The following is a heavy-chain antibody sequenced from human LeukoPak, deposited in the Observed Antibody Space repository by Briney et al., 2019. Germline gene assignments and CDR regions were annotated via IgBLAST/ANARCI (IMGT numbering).Heavy chain of an antibody. CDR2: IIADFDTT. CDR1: GFTFRSYA. D-gene: IGHD1-7*01. V-gene: IGHV3-23*01. Sequence: GGSLRLSCAASGFTFRSYAMSWVHQAPGKGLEWVSGIIADFDTTYYADSVRGRFTISRDHSKNTLYLQMNSLRAEDTAIYYCAQDGTTTRYNWFDSWGQGTLVTVSS. CDR3: AQDGTTTRYNWFDS. J-gene: IGHJ5*01.